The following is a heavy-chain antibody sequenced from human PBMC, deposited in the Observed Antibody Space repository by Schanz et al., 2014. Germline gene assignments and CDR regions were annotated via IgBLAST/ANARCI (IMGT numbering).Heavy chain of an antibody. CDR3: AKAFRTTKYYGMDV. D-gene: IGHD1-1*01. V-gene: IGHV3-23*04. CDR1: GFTFYNYA. J-gene: IGHJ6*02. CDR2: ISSTGGST. Sequence: EVRLVESGGGLVQPGGSLRLSCAASGFTFYNYAMTWVRQAPGKGLEWVSAISSTGGSTYYADSVKGRFTISRDNSKNPLSLTVNSWRGEDTATYYCAKAFRTTKYYGMDVWGQGTTVTVS.